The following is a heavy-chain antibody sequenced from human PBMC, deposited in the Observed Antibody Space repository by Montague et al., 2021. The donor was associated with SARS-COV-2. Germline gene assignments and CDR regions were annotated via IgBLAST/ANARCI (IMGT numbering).Heavy chain of an antibody. CDR2: INHRGST. CDR3: ARGQEVCAIHGDLNY. D-gene: IGHD3-10*01. V-gene: IGHV4-34*01. J-gene: IGHJ4*02. Sequence: SETLSLTCGVDGGSFNLYYWSWIRQPPGKGLEWIGEINHRGSTNNNPSLKTRVTISIDTSKNQFSLKLSSVTAADTAVYYCARGQEVCAIHGDLNYWGQGTLVTVSA. CDR1: GGSFNLYY.